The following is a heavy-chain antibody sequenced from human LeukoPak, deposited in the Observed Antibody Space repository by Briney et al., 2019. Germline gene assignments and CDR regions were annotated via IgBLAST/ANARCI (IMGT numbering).Heavy chain of an antibody. J-gene: IGHJ5*02. CDR1: GGSMSGYF. CDR2: IYYSGST. CDR3: ARHVGYGNNWFDP. Sequence: PSETLSLTCTVSGGSMSGYFWSWIRQPPGKGLEWIGYIYYSGSTNYNPSLKSRVTISVDTSENQFSLKLRSVTAADTAVYYCARHVGYGNNWFDPWGQGTLVTVSS. V-gene: IGHV4-59*08. D-gene: IGHD5-18*01.